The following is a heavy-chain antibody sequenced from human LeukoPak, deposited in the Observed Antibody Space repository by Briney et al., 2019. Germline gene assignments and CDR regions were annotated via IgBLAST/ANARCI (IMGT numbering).Heavy chain of an antibody. CDR3: ARWTTVTTRYFDY. Sequence: PSETLSLTCTVSGGSISSYYWSWIRQPPGKGLEWIAYISDIGSINYNPSLKSRVTISLDTSKNQFSLKLSSVTAADTAVYYCARWTTVTTRYFDYWGQGALVTVSS. CDR2: ISDIGSI. V-gene: IGHV4-59*12. CDR1: GGSISSYY. D-gene: IGHD4-17*01. J-gene: IGHJ4*02.